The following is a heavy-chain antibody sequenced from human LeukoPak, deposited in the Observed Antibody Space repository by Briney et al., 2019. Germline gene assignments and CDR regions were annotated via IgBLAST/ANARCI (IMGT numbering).Heavy chain of an antibody. CDR2: IKQDGSEK. D-gene: IGHD3-22*01. Sequence: PGGSLRLSCAASGFTFDTHWMSWVRQAPGKGLEWVANIKQDGSEKDYVDSVKGRFTISRDNSKNTLYLQMNSLRAEDTAVYYCAKGGYDYSYYFDYWGQGTLVTVSS. CDR1: GFTFDTHW. CDR3: AKGGYDYSYYFDY. J-gene: IGHJ4*02. V-gene: IGHV3-7*03.